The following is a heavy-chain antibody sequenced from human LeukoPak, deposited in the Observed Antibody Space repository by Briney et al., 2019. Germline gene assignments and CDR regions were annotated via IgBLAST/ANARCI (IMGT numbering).Heavy chain of an antibody. J-gene: IGHJ3*02. CDR2: ISYDGSNK. Sequence: GTSLRLSCAASGFTFSSYGMHWVRQAPGKGLEWEAVISYDGSNKYYADSVKGRFTISRDNSKNTLYLQMNSLETEDTAMYYCTTCGYDRCGAFDIWGQGTVVTVSS. CDR3: TTCGYDRCGAFDI. V-gene: IGHV3-30*03. D-gene: IGHD5-12*01. CDR1: GFTFSSYG.